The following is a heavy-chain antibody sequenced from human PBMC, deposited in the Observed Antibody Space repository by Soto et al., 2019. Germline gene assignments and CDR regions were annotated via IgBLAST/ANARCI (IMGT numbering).Heavy chain of an antibody. CDR2: IYYSGST. CDR1: GGSVSSGSYY. Sequence: SETLSLTCTVSGGSVSSGSYYWSWIRQPPGKGLEWIGYIYYSGSTNYNPSLKSRVTISVDTSKNQFSLKLSSVTTADTAVYYCARVPPGIAAAGGVPYYYYGMDVWGQGTTVTVSS. V-gene: IGHV4-61*01. J-gene: IGHJ6*02. D-gene: IGHD6-13*01. CDR3: ARVPPGIAAAGGVPYYYYGMDV.